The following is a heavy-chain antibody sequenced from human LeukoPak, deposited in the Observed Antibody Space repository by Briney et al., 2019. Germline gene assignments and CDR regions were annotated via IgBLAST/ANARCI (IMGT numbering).Heavy chain of an antibody. Sequence: PGGSLRLSCAASGFTFSSYAMSWVRQAPGKGLEWVGRIKSKTDGGTTDYAAPVKGRFTISRDDSKNTLYLQMNSLKTEDTAVYYCTTAPQWLGWNYFDYWGQGTLVTVSS. CDR2: IKSKTDGGTT. CDR3: TTAPQWLGWNYFDY. J-gene: IGHJ4*02. CDR1: GFTFSSYA. V-gene: IGHV3-15*01. D-gene: IGHD6-19*01.